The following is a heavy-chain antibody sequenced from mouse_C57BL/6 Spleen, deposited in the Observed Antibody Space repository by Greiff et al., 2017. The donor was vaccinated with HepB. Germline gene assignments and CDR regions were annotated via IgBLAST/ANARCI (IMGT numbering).Heavy chain of an antibody. V-gene: IGHV1-69*01. CDR3: ARLSPFAY. Sequence: QVQLQQPGAELVMPGASVKLSCKASGYTFTSYWMHLVKQRPGQGLEWIGEIDPSDSYTNYNQKFKGKSTLTVDKSSSTAYMQLSSLTSEDSAVYYCARLSPFAYWGQGTLVTVSA. CDR1: GYTFTSYW. CDR2: IDPSDSYT. J-gene: IGHJ3*01.